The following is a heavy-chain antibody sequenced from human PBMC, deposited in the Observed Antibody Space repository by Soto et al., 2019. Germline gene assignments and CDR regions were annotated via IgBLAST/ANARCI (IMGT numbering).Heavy chain of an antibody. J-gene: IGHJ4*02. V-gene: IGHV3-53*04. D-gene: IGHD3-10*01. CDR1: GFIVSSNY. CDR2: LYSGGAT. Sequence: EVRLVESGGGLVQPGGSLRLSCAASGFIVSSNYMTWVRQAPGKGLEWVSLLYSGGATHYAASVKGRFTITSHSSQNTLFLQMHSLRTEDTATYYCLRGRYGSQIHWGQGTKVTVSS. CDR3: LRGRYGSQIH.